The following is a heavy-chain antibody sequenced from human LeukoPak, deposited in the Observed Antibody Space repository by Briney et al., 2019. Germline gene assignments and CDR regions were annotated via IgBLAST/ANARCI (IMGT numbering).Heavy chain of an antibody. D-gene: IGHD3-10*01. V-gene: IGHV3-30*04. J-gene: IGHJ4*02. CDR3: ARHRDGSGSNPIGY. CDR2: ISFDGGNK. CDR1: GFTFGSYA. Sequence: PGGCLRLALAAAGFTFGSYAMRSVRQAPGRGRGWVAVISFDGGNKYYADSVKGRFTISRDNSKNTLYLQMNSLRAEDTAVYYCARHRDGSGSNPIGYWGQGTLVTVSS.